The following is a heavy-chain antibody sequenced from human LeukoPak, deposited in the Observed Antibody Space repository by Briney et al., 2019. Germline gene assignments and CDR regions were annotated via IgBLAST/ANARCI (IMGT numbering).Heavy chain of an antibody. J-gene: IGHJ6*02. CDR3: ARDGGIVGVRDGMDV. CDR1: GGTFSSYA. D-gene: IGHD1-26*01. Sequence: SVTVSCKASGGTFSSYAISWVRPAPGQGLEWMGRIIPILGIANYAQKFQGRVTITADKSTSTAYMELSSLRSEDTAVYYCARDGGIVGVRDGMDVRGQGTTVTVSS. V-gene: IGHV1-69*04. CDR2: IIPILGIA.